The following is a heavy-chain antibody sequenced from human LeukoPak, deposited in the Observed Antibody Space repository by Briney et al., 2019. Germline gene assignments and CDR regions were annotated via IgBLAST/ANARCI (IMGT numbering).Heavy chain of an antibody. J-gene: IGHJ4*02. D-gene: IGHD6-13*01. Sequence: ASVKVSFKGSGYSFTSYGITWVRQAPGQGKEWMGWIRSYNGNTNYAQKLQGRVPMTTDTSTSTAYMEPRSLRSDDTAVYYCARSFGSSSWYYFDYWGQGTLVTVSS. CDR1: GYSFTSYG. V-gene: IGHV1-18*01. CDR3: ARSFGSSSWYYFDY. CDR2: IRSYNGNT.